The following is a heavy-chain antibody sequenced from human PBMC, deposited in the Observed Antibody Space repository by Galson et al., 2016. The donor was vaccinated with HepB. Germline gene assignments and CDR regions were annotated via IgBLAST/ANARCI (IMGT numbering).Heavy chain of an antibody. J-gene: IGHJ5*02. CDR3: ARGGGSPYHDHEFDN. Sequence: ETLSLTCSVSGVSVTSHYWSWIRLAPGKGLEWIANVFHTGSTTYNPSLNNRATISLDASMNRFSLELVSVSAADTAVYYWARGGGSPYHDHEFDNWGQGTLVTVSS. CDR1: GVSVTSHY. V-gene: IGHV4-59*02. CDR2: VFHTGST. D-gene: IGHD1-14*01.